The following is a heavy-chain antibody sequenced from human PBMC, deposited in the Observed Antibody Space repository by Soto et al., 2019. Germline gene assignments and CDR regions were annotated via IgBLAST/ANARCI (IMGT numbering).Heavy chain of an antibody. CDR1: GDSISRGGYS. V-gene: IGHV4-30-2*01. CDR2: IYDSGST. D-gene: IGHD6-6*01. J-gene: IGHJ6*02. CDR3: ARGSSSYYDYGMDV. Sequence: SETLSLTCAVSGDSISRGGYSWTWIRQPPGKALEWIGNIYDSGSTTCNPSLKSRVTMSVDTSKNQFSLRLTSVTAADTAVYFCARGSSSYYDYGMDVWGQGTTVTV.